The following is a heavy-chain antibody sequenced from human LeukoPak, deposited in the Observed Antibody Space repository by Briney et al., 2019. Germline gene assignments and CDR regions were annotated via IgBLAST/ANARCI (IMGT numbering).Heavy chain of an antibody. J-gene: IGHJ6*03. CDR2: ISYDGSNK. D-gene: IGHD4-11*01. V-gene: IGHV3-30-3*01. CDR3: ASPPANDYKVNDEEPAYYYYYMDV. Sequence: PGGSLRLSCAASGFTFSSYAMHWVRQAPGKGLEWVAVISYDGSNKYYADSVKGRFTISRDNSKNTLYLQMNSLRAEDTAVYYCASPPANDYKVNDEEPAYYYYYMDVWGKGTTVTVSS. CDR1: GFTFSSYA.